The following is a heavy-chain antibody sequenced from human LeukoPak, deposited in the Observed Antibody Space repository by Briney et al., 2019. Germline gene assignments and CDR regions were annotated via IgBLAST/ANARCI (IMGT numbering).Heavy chain of an antibody. J-gene: IGHJ4*02. CDR1: GYTFTSYY. D-gene: IGHD1-7*01. V-gene: IGHV1-46*01. CDR2: INPSGGST. CDR3: ARPLSGELPDY. Sequence: ASVKVSCKASGYTFTSYYMHWVRRAPGQGLEWMGIINPSGGSTSYAQKFQGRVTMTRDTSTSTVYMELSSLRSEDTAVYYCARPLSGELPDYWGQGTLVTVSS.